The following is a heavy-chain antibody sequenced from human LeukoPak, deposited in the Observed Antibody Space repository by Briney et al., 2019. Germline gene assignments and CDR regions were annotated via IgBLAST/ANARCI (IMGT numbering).Heavy chain of an antibody. CDR1: GFTFTSSA. Sequence: SVKVSCKASGFTFTSSAVQWVRQARGQRLEWIGWIVVGSGNTNYAQKFQERVTITRDMSTSTAYMELSSLRSEDTAVYYCAAESRGGSSWYKLYYYYGMDVWGQGTTVTVSS. CDR2: IVVGSGNT. CDR3: AAESRGGSSWYKLYYYYGMDV. J-gene: IGHJ6*02. V-gene: IGHV1-58*01. D-gene: IGHD6-13*01.